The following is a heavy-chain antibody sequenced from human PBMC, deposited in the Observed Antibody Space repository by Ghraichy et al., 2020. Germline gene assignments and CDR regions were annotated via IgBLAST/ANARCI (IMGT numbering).Heavy chain of an antibody. Sequence: ESLNISCSVSGASVSSDSFHWSWIRQPPGKGLEWIGYIYYGGTTDYNTTLKSRVTISVDTSKNQFSLSLTSVTAADTAFYYCTRCWLGPATPKNDYWGQGTLVTVSS. V-gene: IGHV4-61*01. D-gene: IGHD1-26*01. CDR3: TRCWLGPATPKNDY. CDR2: IYYGGTT. J-gene: IGHJ4*02. CDR1: GASVSSDSFH.